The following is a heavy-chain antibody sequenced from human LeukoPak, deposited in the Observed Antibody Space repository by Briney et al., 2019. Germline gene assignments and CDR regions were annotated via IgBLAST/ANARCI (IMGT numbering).Heavy chain of an antibody. CDR1: GFTFSNYW. CDR3: ARVGYYDSSGYHDAFDI. CDR2: IKQDGSEK. Sequence: GGSLRLSCTASGFTFSNYWMTWVRQAPGKGLEWVANIKQDGSEKYYVDSVKGRFTVSRDNAKNSLYLQMNSLRAEDTAVYYCARVGYYDSSGYHDAFDIWGQGTMVTVSS. J-gene: IGHJ3*02. V-gene: IGHV3-7*01. D-gene: IGHD3-22*01.